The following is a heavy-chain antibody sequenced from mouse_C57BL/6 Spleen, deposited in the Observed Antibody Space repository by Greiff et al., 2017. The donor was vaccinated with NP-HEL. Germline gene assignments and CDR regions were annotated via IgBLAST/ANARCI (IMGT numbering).Heavy chain of an antibody. CDR1: GYAFSSSW. Sequence: VQLQQSGPELVKPGASVKISCKASGYAFSSSWMNWVKQRPGKGLEWIGRIYPGDGDTNYNGKFKGKATLTADKSSSTAYMQLSSLTSEDSAVYFCARRIYYDYYAMDYWGQGTSVTVSS. CDR2: IYPGDGDT. V-gene: IGHV1-82*01. CDR3: ARRIYYDYYAMDY. J-gene: IGHJ4*01. D-gene: IGHD2-1*01.